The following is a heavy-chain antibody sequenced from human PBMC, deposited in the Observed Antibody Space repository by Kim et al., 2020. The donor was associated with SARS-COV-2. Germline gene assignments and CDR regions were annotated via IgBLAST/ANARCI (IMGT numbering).Heavy chain of an antibody. CDR3: ARDRVSGVLRYFDYYYYGMDV. CDR1: GGSFSGYY. J-gene: IGHJ6*02. Sequence: SETLSLTCAVYGGSFSGYYWSWIRQPPGKGLEWIGEINHSGSTNYNPSLKSRVTISVDTSKNQFSLKLSSVTAADTAVYYCARDRVSGVLRYFDYYYYGMDVWGQGTTVTVSS. D-gene: IGHD3-9*01. V-gene: IGHV4-34*01. CDR2: INHSGST.